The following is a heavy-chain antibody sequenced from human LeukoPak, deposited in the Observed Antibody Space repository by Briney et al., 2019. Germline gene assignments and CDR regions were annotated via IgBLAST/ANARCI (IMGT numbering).Heavy chain of an antibody. Sequence: SETLSLTCAVYGGSFSGYYWSWIRQPPGEGLEWIGEINHSGSTYYNPSLKSRVTISVDTSKNQFSLKLSSVTAADTAVYYCARGGYSYGYVSDYWGQGTLVTVSS. V-gene: IGHV4-34*01. CDR2: INHSGST. CDR1: GGSFSGYY. J-gene: IGHJ4*02. CDR3: ARGGYSYGYVSDY. D-gene: IGHD5-18*01.